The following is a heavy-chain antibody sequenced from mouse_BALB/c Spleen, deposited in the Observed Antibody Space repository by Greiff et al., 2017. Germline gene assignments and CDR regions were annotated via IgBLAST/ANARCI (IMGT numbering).Heavy chain of an antibody. J-gene: IGHJ2*01. CDR2: ISSGGGST. CDR1: GFAFSSYD. Sequence: EVQGLESGGGLVKPGGSLKLSCAASGFAFSSYDMSWVRQTPEKRLEWVAYISSGGGSTYYPDTVKGRFTISRDNAKNTLYLQMSSLKSEDTAMYYCARQGWDQYYFDYWGQGTTLTVSS. CDR3: ARQGWDQYYFDY. D-gene: IGHD4-1*01. V-gene: IGHV5-12-1*01.